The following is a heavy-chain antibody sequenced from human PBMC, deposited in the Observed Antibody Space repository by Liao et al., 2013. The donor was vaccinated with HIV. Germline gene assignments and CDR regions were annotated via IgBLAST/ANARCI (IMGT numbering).Heavy chain of an antibody. J-gene: IGHJ4*02. CDR1: GGSISSYY. V-gene: IGHV4-4*07. CDR3: ARDNLPYCGGDCFDY. Sequence: QVQLQESGPGLVRPSKTLSLTCTVSGGSISSYYWSWIRQPAGKGLEWIGRVSASGSTNYNPSLESRVTMSLDTSKNQFSLRLSSVTAADTAIYFCARDNLPYCGGDCFDYWGQGTLVTVSS. CDR2: VSASGST. D-gene: IGHD2-21*01.